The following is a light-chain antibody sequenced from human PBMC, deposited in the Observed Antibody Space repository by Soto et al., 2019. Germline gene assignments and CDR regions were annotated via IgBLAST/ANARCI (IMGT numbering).Light chain of an antibody. J-gene: IGLJ1*01. CDR1: SSDVGAYNY. V-gene: IGLV2-14*01. CDR3: SSYTSSDTPYV. Sequence: QSALTQPASVSGPPGQSITISCTGTSSDVGAYNYVSWYQQHPDKAPKLMIYVVSNRPSGVSNRFSGFKSGNTASLTISGLQAEDEADYYCSSYTSSDTPYVFGTGTKVTVL. CDR2: VVS.